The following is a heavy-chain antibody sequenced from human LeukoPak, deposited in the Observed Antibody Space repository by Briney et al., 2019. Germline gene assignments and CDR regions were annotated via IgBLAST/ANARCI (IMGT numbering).Heavy chain of an antibody. Sequence: GGSLRLSCTASGFTFSSYAMSWVRQAPGKGLEWVSSTIGSGVNTYYADSVEGRFTISRDNSNNTLYLQMNSLRADDTALYYCAKLRYDWNDGSDFWGQGTLVTVSA. V-gene: IGHV3-23*01. D-gene: IGHD1-20*01. CDR1: GFTFSSYA. CDR2: TIGSGVNT. J-gene: IGHJ4*02. CDR3: AKLRYDWNDGSDF.